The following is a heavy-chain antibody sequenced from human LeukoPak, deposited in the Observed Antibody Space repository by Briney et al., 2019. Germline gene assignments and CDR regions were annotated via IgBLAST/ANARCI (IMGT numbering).Heavy chain of an antibody. V-gene: IGHV3-30*18. D-gene: IGHD6-19*01. Sequence: GGSLRLSCAASGFTFSSYGMHWVRQAPGKGLEWVAVISYDGSNKYYADSVKGRFTISRDNSKNTLYLQMNSLRAEDTAVYYCAKDTTGEVAGLFDYWGQGTLVTVSS. J-gene: IGHJ4*02. CDR3: AKDTTGEVAGLFDY. CDR2: ISYDGSNK. CDR1: GFTFSSYG.